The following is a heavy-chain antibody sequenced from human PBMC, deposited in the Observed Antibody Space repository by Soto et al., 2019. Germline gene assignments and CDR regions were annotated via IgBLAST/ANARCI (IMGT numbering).Heavy chain of an antibody. CDR2: INHSGST. J-gene: IGHJ4*02. CDR3: SRAGYTYGFDY. Sequence: QVQLQQWGAGLLKPSETLSLTCGVYGGSFSGYHWSWIRQPPGKGLEWIGEINHSGSTNYNPSLTTRVTTSVDTSKTQFSLELNSVTAADTAVYYCSRAGYTYGFDYWGQGTLVTVSS. V-gene: IGHV4-34*01. D-gene: IGHD5-18*01. CDR1: GGSFSGYH.